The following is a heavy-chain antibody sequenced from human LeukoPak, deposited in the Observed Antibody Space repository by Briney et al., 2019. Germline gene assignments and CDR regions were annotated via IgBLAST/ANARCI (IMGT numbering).Heavy chain of an antibody. CDR1: GYTFTGYY. V-gene: IGHV1-2*02. CDR2: INSNSGGT. J-gene: IGHJ4*02. D-gene: IGHD2-2*02. Sequence: GASVKVSCKASGYTFTGYYMHWVRQAPGQGLEWMGWINSNSGGTNYAQKFQGRVTMTRDTSISTAYMELSRLRSDDTAVYYCARETYCSSTSCYTFLDYWGQGTLVTVSS. CDR3: ARETYCSSTSCYTFLDY.